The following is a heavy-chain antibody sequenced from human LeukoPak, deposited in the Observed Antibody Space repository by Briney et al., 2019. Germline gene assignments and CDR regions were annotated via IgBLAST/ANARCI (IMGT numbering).Heavy chain of an antibody. Sequence: PGGSLRLSCAASGFTFSSYSMNWVRQAPGKGLEWVSSISSSSSYIYYADSVKGRFTISRDNAKNSLYLQMNSLRAEDTAVYYCAREAWLPYYFDYWGQGTLVTVSS. J-gene: IGHJ4*02. CDR3: AREAWLPYYFDY. V-gene: IGHV3-21*01. CDR1: GFTFSSYS. D-gene: IGHD6-19*01. CDR2: ISSSSSYI.